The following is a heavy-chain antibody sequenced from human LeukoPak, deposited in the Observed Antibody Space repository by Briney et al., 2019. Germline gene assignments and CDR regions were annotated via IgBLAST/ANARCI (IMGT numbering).Heavy chain of an antibody. CDR3: AREGVPYYDVSNWFDP. CDR2: IWYDGNKK. Sequence: GGSLRLSYAVSGFTFSIYGMHWVRQAPGKGLEWVAVIWYDGNKKFYADSVKGRFTISRDNSKNTLYLQMNSLRAEDTAVYYCAREGVPYYDVSNWFDPWGQGTLVTVSS. V-gene: IGHV3-33*01. J-gene: IGHJ5*02. D-gene: IGHD3-3*01. CDR1: GFTFSIYG.